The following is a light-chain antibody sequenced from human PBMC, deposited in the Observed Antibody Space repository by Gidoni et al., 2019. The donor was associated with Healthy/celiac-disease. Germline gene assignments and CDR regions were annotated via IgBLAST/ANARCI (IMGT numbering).Light chain of an antibody. Sequence: QSVLTQPPSVSGAPGQRVTISCTGSSSNIGAGYDVHWYQQLPGTDTKLLIYGNSNRPSGVPDRFSGSKSGTSASLAITGLQAEDEADYYCQSYDSSLSAYVVFGGGTKLTVL. CDR1: SSNIGAGYD. J-gene: IGLJ2*01. CDR2: GNS. V-gene: IGLV1-40*01. CDR3: QSYDSSLSAYVV.